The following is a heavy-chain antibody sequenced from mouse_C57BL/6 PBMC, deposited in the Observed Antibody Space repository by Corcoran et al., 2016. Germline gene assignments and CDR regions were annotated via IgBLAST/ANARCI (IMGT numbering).Heavy chain of an antibody. CDR2: INTYSGVP. Sequence: QIQLVQSGPELKKPGETVKISCKASGHTLTPYGMSWVKQAPGKGLKWRGWINTYSGVPTYADDFKGRFACSLETSASTAYLQINNLKNEDTATYFCASLFYDGYYGDYWGQGATLTVSS. D-gene: IGHD2-3*01. J-gene: IGHJ2*01. CDR1: GHTLTPYG. CDR3: ASLFYDGYYGDY. V-gene: IGHV9-3*01.